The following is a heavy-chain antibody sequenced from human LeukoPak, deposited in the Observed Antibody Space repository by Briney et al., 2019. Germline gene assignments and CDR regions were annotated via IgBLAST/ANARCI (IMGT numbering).Heavy chain of an antibody. CDR1: GDSVSSNSAA. CDR3: ARALDSSGWYIVDY. Sequence: SQTLSLTCAISGDSVSSNSAAWNWIRQSPSRGLEWLGRTYYRSKWYNDYAVSVKSRITINPDTSKNQFSLQLNSVTPGDTAVYYCARALDSSGWYIVDYWGQGTLVTVSS. J-gene: IGHJ4*02. CDR2: TYYRSKWYN. V-gene: IGHV6-1*01. D-gene: IGHD6-19*01.